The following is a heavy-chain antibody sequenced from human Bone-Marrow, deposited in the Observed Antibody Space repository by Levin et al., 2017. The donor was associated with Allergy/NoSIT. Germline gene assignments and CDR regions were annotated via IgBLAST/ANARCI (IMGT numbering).Heavy chain of an antibody. V-gene: IGHV4-30-2*01. CDR2: IYHSGST. J-gene: IGHJ4*02. CDR3: ARDYSGYDSSAPYYFDY. D-gene: IGHD5-12*01. CDR1: GGSISSGGYS. Sequence: SETLSLTCAVSGGSISSGGYSWSWIRQPPGKGLEWIGYIYHSGSTYYNPSLKSRVTISVDRSKNQFSLKLSSVTAEDTAVYYCARDYSGYDSSAPYYFDYWGQGPLVTVSS.